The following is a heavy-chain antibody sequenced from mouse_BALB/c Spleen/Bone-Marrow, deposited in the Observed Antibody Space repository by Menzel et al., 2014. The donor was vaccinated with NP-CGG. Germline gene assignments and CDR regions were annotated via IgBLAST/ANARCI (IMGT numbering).Heavy chain of an antibody. CDR3: ARQITTVDYAMDY. J-gene: IGHJ4*01. CDR1: GYTFTSYW. CDR2: INPSTGYT. V-gene: IGHV1-7*01. Sequence: QVQLQQSGAELAKPGASVKMSCKASGYTFTSYWMHWVKQRPGQGLEWIGYINPSTGYTEYNQKFKDKATLTADKSSSTAYMQLSSLTSEDSAVYYCARQITTVDYAMDYWCQGTSVTXSS. D-gene: IGHD1-1*01.